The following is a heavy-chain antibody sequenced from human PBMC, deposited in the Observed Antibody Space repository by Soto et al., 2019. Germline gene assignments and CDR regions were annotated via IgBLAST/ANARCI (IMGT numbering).Heavy chain of an antibody. CDR1: GFTFSSYG. D-gene: IGHD2-2*01. CDR3: AKGQHCSTTSCYFYYYGVDV. CDR2: ISYDGSNK. V-gene: IGHV3-30*18. Sequence: QVQLVESGGGVVQPGRSLRLSCAASGFTFSSYGMHWVRQAPGKGLEWVAVISYDGSNKYYADSVKGRLTISRDNSKNALYLHINSLRAEDTAVYYCAKGQHCSTTSCYFYYYGVDVWGQGTTVAVSS. J-gene: IGHJ6*02.